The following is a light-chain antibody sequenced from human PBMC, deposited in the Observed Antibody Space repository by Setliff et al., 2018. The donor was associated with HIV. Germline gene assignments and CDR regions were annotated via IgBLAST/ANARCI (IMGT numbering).Light chain of an antibody. CDR2: QAS. J-gene: IGLJ1*01. CDR1: SGDVGRYNL. Sequence: QSVLAQPASVSGSPGQSITISCTGTSGDVGRYNLVSWYQQQPGKPPKLMIYQASKRPSGLSNRFSGSKSGNTASLTISGLQAEDEADYYCCSNTGSNTYVFGTGTKVTVL. CDR3: CSNTGSNTYV. V-gene: IGLV2-23*01.